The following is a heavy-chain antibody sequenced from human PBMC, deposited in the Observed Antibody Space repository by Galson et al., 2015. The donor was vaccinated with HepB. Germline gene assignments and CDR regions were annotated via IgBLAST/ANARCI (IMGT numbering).Heavy chain of an antibody. CDR3: AKGDIVATYFDY. V-gene: IGHV3-30*02. Sequence: SLRLSCAASGFTFSSYGMHWVRQAPGKGLEWVAFIRYDGSNKYYADSVKGRFTISRDNSKNTLYLQMNSLRAEDTAVYYCAKGDIVATYFDYWGQGTLSPSPQ. CDR2: IRYDGSNK. J-gene: IGHJ4*02. CDR1: GFTFSSYG. D-gene: IGHD5-12*01.